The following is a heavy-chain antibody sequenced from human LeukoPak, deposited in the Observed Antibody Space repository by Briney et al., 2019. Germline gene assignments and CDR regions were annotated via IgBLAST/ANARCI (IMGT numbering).Heavy chain of an antibody. J-gene: IGHJ5*02. CDR3: ARGRYCSSTSCSNWFGP. V-gene: IGHV4-34*01. Sequence: SETLSLTCAAYGGSFSGYYWSWIRQPPGKGLEWIGEINHSRSTHYNPSLKSRVTMSVDTSKNQLSLKLSSVTAADTAVYYCARGRYCSSTSCSNWFGPWGQGTLVTVSS. CDR2: INHSRST. D-gene: IGHD2-2*01. CDR1: GGSFSGYY.